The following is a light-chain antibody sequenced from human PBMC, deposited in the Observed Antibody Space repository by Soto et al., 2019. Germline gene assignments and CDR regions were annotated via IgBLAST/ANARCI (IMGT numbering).Light chain of an antibody. J-gene: IGLJ7*01. Sequence: QSVLTQPPSASGTPGQRVTISCSGSSSNIGRNIVNWYQQLPGTAPKLLISGDNQRPSGVPDRFSGSKSGTSASLAIRGLQSEDEADYYCAAWDDSLNGAVFGGGTQLTVL. CDR2: GDN. V-gene: IGLV1-44*01. CDR3: AAWDDSLNGAV. CDR1: SSNIGRNI.